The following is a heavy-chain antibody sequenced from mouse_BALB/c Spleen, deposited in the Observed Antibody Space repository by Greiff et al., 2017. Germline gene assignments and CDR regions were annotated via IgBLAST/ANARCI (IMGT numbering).Heavy chain of an antibody. V-gene: IGHV5-6-5*01. Sequence: EVQGVESGGGLVKPGGSLKLSCAASGFTFSSYAMSWVRQTPEKRLEWVASISSGGSTYYPDSVKGRFTISRDNARNILYLQMSSLRSEDTAVYYCARGDWYFDVWGAGTTVTVSS. CDR2: ISSGGST. CDR1: GFTFSSYA. J-gene: IGHJ1*01. CDR3: ARGDWYFDV.